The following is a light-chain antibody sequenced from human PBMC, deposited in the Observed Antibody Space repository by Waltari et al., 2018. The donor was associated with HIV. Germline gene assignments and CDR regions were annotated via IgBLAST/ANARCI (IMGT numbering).Light chain of an antibody. V-gene: IGLV1-47*01. Sequence: QSVLTQPPSASGTPGQTVTISCSGSTSNVETQWVYWYKQLPGTAPKLLIYRNYQHPSGVPNRFSSSKSGASAALIISGRRSEDEADYSCGVWDSTLKQWLFGGGTKLTVL. CDR1: TSNVETQW. CDR3: GVWDSTLKQWL. J-gene: IGLJ3*02. CDR2: RNY.